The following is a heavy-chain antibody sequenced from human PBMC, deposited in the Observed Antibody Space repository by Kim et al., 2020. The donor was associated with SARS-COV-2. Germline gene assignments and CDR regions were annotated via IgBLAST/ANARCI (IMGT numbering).Heavy chain of an antibody. Sequence: GGSLRLSCAASGFTVSSNYMSWVRQAPGKGLEWVSVIYSGGSTYYADSVKGRFTISRDNSKNTLYLQMNSLRAEDTAVYYCARGSGQWHYYGMDVWGQGTTVTVSS. V-gene: IGHV3-53*01. CDR2: IYSGGST. J-gene: IGHJ6*02. D-gene: IGHD6-19*01. CDR3: ARGSGQWHYYGMDV. CDR1: GFTVSSNY.